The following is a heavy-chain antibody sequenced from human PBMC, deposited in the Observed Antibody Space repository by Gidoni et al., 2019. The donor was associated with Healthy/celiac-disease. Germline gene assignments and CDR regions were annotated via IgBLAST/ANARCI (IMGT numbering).Heavy chain of an antibody. CDR2: INHSGST. Sequence: QVQLQQWGAGLLKPSETLSLTCAVYGGSFSVYYCSWIRQPPGKGLAWIGEINHSGSTNYNQSLKSRVTISVDTSKNQFSLKLSSVTAADTAVYYCARSLYDYIWGSYLGPYDYWGQGTLVTVSS. D-gene: IGHD3-16*02. V-gene: IGHV4-34*01. CDR3: ARSLYDYIWGSYLGPYDY. CDR1: GGSFSVYY. J-gene: IGHJ4*02.